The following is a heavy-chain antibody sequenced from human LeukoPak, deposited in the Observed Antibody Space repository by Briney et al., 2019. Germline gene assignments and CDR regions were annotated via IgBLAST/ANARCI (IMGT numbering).Heavy chain of an antibody. Sequence: SETLSLTCTVSGGSISSFFWSWIRQPPGKGLEWLGCIDYSGSTQYNPSLKSRVTISVDTSKQRFSLKLSSVTAADTAVYYCARDLELERNRWNYFESWGQGTMVTVSS. V-gene: IGHV4-59*01. CDR2: IDYSGST. J-gene: IGHJ4*02. D-gene: IGHD1-1*01. CDR3: ARDLELERNRWNYFES. CDR1: GGSISSFF.